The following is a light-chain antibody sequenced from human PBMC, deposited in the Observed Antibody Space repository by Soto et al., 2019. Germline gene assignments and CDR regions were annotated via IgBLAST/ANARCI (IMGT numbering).Light chain of an antibody. CDR1: QSVSSN. Sequence: EIVMTQSPATLSVSPGERATLSCRASQSVSSNLAWYQQKPGQAPRLLIYGASTRATGIPGRFSGSGSGTEFTLTISSLQSEDFAVSYCQQYNNWPLLFGGGTKVEIK. J-gene: IGKJ4*01. V-gene: IGKV3-15*01. CDR3: QQYNNWPLL. CDR2: GAS.